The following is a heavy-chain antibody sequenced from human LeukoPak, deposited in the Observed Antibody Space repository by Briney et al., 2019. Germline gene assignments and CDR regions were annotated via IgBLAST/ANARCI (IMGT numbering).Heavy chain of an antibody. V-gene: IGHV1-69*04. CDR1: GGTFSSYA. J-gene: IGHJ4*02. Sequence: SVKVSCKASGGTFSSYAISWVRQAPGQGLEWMGRIIPILGIANYAQKFQGRVTMTRDTSTSTVYMELSSLRSEDTAVYYCARVGGYSSSPFDYWGQGTLVTVSS. CDR2: IIPILGIA. D-gene: IGHD6-6*01. CDR3: ARVGGYSSSPFDY.